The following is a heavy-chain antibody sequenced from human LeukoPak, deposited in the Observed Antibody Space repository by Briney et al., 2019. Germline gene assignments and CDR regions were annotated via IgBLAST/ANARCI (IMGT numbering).Heavy chain of an antibody. Sequence: GGSLRLSCAVSGFTFNTYGMTWVRQAPGKGLEWVSGISGSDGSTYHADSVKGRFTISRDNSKNTLYLQVNSLRGEDTAVYYCARGFVWFDPWGQGTLVTVSS. CDR1: GFTFNTYG. CDR2: ISGSDGST. D-gene: IGHD3-16*01. CDR3: ARGFVWFDP. V-gene: IGHV3-23*01. J-gene: IGHJ5*02.